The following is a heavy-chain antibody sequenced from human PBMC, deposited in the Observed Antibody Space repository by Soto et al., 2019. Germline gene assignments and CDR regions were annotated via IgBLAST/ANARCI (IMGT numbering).Heavy chain of an antibody. V-gene: IGHV3-30*18. CDR1: GFTFSSYG. D-gene: IGHD1-26*01. CDR2: ISYDGSNK. Sequence: LRLSCAASGFTFSSYGMHWVRQAPGKGLEWVAVISYDGSNKYYADSVKGRFTISRDNSKNTLYLQMNSLRAEDTAVYYCAKAGSGSYWDTGVDYWGQGTLVTVS. J-gene: IGHJ4*02. CDR3: AKAGSGSYWDTGVDY.